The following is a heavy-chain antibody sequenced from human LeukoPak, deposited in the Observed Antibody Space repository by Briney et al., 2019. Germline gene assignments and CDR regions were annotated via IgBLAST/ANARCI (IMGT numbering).Heavy chain of an antibody. CDR3: ARDRYYYDSSGYYYLY. Sequence: GGSLRLSCAASGFTFSSYSMNWVRQAPGKGLEWVSSISSSSSYIYYADSVKGRFTISRDNAKNSLYLQMNSLRAEDTAVYYCARDRYYYDSSGYYYLYWGQGTLVTVSS. D-gene: IGHD3-22*01. CDR1: GFTFSSYS. V-gene: IGHV3-21*01. J-gene: IGHJ4*02. CDR2: ISSSSSYI.